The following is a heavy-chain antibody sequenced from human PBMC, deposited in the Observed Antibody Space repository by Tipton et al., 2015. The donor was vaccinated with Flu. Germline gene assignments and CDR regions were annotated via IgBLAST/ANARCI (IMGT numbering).Heavy chain of an antibody. Sequence: TLSLTCTVFGDSISRSSYYWGWIRQPPGKGLEWIGNIYYSGRTYYNPPLKSRVTMSVDTSKNQFSLNLRSATAADTAVYYCARDFIAATGTGYWGRGTLVTVSS. CDR1: GDSISRSSYY. J-gene: IGHJ4*02. CDR3: ARDFIAATGTGY. V-gene: IGHV4-39*01. D-gene: IGHD6-13*01. CDR2: IYYSGRT.